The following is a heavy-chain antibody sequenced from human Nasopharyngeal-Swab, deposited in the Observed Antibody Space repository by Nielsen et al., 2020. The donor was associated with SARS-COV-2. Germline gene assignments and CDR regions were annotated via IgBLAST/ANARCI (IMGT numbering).Heavy chain of an antibody. Sequence: GESLKISCEASGFTFSTYAMSWVRQAPGRRLEWVSGIINSGGSTEYADSVKGRFTISRENSRNTLFLQMNSLRAEDTAVYYCAKAHGNSWYSSLDYWGQGALVTVSS. CDR1: GFTFSTYA. V-gene: IGHV3-23*01. CDR2: IINSGGST. J-gene: IGHJ4*02. D-gene: IGHD6-13*01. CDR3: AKAHGNSWYSSLDY.